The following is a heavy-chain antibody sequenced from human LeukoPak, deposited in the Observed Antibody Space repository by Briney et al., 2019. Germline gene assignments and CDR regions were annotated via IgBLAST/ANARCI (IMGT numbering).Heavy chain of an antibody. V-gene: IGHV3-21*01. D-gene: IGHD1-26*01. Sequence: GGSLRLSCAASGFTFSNAWMSWVRQAPGKGLEWVSSISSSSSYIYYADSVKGRFTISRDNAKNSLYLQMNGLRAEDTAVYYCARVGDSGSYEYYFDYWGQGTLVTVSS. CDR3: ARVGDSGSYEYYFDY. CDR1: GFTFSNAW. J-gene: IGHJ4*02. CDR2: ISSSSSYI.